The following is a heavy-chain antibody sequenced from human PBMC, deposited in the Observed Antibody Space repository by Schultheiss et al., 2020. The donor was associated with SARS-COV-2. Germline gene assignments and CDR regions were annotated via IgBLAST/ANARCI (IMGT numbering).Heavy chain of an antibody. Sequence: GSLRLSCAASGFTFSNAWMSWVRQAPGKGLEWIGEINHSGSTNYNPSLKSRVTISVDTSKNQFSLKLSSVTAADTAVYYCARAVLVEVDWYFDLWGRGTLVTVSS. V-gene: IGHV4-34*01. J-gene: IGHJ2*01. CDR1: GFTFSNAW. CDR2: INHSGST. CDR3: ARAVLVEVDWYFDL. D-gene: IGHD2-15*01.